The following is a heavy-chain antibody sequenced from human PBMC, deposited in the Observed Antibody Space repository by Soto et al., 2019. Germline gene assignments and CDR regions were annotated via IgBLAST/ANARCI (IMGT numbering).Heavy chain of an antibody. D-gene: IGHD3-3*01. CDR1: GFTFSSYS. J-gene: IGHJ4*02. CDR2: ISSSSSYI. Sequence: GGSLRLSCAASGFTFSSYSMNWVRQAPGKGLEWVSSISSSSSYIYYADSVKGRFTISRDNAKNSLYLQMNSLRAEDTAVYYCARDPTLTRHYYFLSRYYISPFDYWGQGTLVTVSS. CDR3: ARDPTLTRHYYFLSRYYISPFDY. V-gene: IGHV3-21*01.